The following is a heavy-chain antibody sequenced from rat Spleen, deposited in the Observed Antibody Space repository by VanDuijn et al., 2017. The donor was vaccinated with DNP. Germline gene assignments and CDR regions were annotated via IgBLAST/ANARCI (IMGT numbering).Heavy chain of an antibody. CDR3: ARVQLGYYALDA. CDR2: IHSDGSST. J-gene: IGHJ4*01. CDR1: GFTFSDYY. V-gene: IGHV5-7*01. D-gene: IGHD5-1*01. Sequence: EVQLVESGGGLFQPGRSLKLSCAASGFTFSDYYMAWVRQAPKRGLEWITTIHSDGSSTYYRDSVRGRFTISRDNAKSTLYLQMDSLRSEETATYYCARVQLGYYALDAWGRGTSVTVSS.